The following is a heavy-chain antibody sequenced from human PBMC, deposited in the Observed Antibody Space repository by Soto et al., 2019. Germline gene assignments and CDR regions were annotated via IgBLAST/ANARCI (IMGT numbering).Heavy chain of an antibody. V-gene: IGHV3-7*04. Sequence: GGSLRLSCAAYGFSFLGYWMSWVLQAPGRGLEWVAKIKFDGSAVYYVDSVKGRSTISRDNAKNSLYLQMNSLRFEDTAVYYCGRGPRWGRETRV. CDR1: GFSFLGYW. CDR3: GRGPR. J-gene: IGHJ4*02. CDR2: IKFDGSAV.